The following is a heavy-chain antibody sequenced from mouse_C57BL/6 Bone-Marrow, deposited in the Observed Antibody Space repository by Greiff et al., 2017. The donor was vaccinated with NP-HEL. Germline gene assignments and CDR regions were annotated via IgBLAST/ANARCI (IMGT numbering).Heavy chain of an antibody. CDR1: GYSFTGYY. CDR3: ARGRYVAY. V-gene: IGHV1-42*01. CDR2: INPSTGGT. Sequence: EVKLMESGPELVKPGASVKISCKASGYSFTGYYMNWVKQSPEKSLEWIGEINPSTGGTTYNQKFKAKATLTVDKSSSTAYMQLKSLTSEDSAVYYCARGRYVAYWGQGTLVTVSA. J-gene: IGHJ3*01. D-gene: IGHD2-14*01.